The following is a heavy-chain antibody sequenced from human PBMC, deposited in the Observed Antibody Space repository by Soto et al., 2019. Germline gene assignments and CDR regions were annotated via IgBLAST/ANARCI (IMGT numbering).Heavy chain of an antibody. Sequence: QVQLQESGPGLVKPSQTLSLTCTVSGGSISSGDYYWSWIRQPPGKGLEWIGYIYYSGSTYYNQSLKSRVTISVDTSKNQFSLKLSSVTAADTAVYYCARGASIAAAEVDYWGQGTLVTVSS. CDR1: GGSISSGDYY. D-gene: IGHD6-13*01. CDR3: ARGASIAAAEVDY. CDR2: IYYSGST. J-gene: IGHJ4*02. V-gene: IGHV4-30-4*01.